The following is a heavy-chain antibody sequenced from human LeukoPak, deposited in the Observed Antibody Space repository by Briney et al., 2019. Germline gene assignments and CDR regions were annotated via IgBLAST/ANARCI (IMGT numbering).Heavy chain of an antibody. CDR3: AKGLGMAAAGTMSYYGMDV. CDR2: VKSDGSGA. Sequence: PGGSLRLSCAASGFIFSNFWMHWVRQAPGKGLVWVSRVKSDGSGADYADPVKGRFIISRDNSKNTLYLQMGSLRAEDTAVYYCAKGLGMAAAGTMSYYGMDVWGQGTTVTVS. V-gene: IGHV3-74*01. D-gene: IGHD6-13*01. J-gene: IGHJ6*02. CDR1: GFIFSNFW.